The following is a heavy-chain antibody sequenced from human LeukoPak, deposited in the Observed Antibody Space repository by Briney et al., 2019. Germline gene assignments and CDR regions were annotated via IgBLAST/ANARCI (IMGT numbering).Heavy chain of an antibody. CDR3: ASTAVDIVVVPAGYFDL. J-gene: IGHJ2*01. V-gene: IGHV4-59*12. CDR1: GGSISSYY. D-gene: IGHD2-2*03. CDR2: IYYSGST. Sequence: SETLSLTCTVSGGSISSYYWSWIRQPPGKGLEWIGYIYYSGSTNYNPSLKSRVTISVDTSKNQFSLKLSSVTAADTAVYYCASTAVDIVVVPAGYFDLWGRGTLVTVSS.